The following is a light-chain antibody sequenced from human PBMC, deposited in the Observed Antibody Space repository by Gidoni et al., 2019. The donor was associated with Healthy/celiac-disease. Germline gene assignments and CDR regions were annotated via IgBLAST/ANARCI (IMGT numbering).Light chain of an antibody. CDR1: QSVSSY. Sequence: IVLPQSPATLSLSPGERATLARRASQSVSSYLAWYQQKPRAAPRLLIYDASNRATGIPARWSGRGSGRDVTITISSIEPEDVAVYYCQQRSNWPLLTFGGGTKVEIK. CDR3: QQRSNWPLLT. J-gene: IGKJ4*01. CDR2: DAS. V-gene: IGKV3-11*02.